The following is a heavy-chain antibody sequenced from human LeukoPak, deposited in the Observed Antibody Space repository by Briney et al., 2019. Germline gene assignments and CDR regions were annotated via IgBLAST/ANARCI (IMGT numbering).Heavy chain of an antibody. CDR1: GGSISSGSYY. CDR2: IYTSGST. CDR3: ARTGLRFDY. J-gene: IGHJ4*02. V-gene: IGHV4-61*02. D-gene: IGHD5-12*01. Sequence: SATLSLTCTVSGGSISSGSYYWSWIRQPAGKGLEWIWRIYTSGSTNYNPSLKSRVTISVDTSKNQFSLKLSSVTAADTAVYYCARTGLRFDYWGQGTLVTVSA.